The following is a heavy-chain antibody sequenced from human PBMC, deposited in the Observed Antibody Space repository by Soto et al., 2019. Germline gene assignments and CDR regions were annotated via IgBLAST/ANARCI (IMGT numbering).Heavy chain of an antibody. CDR3: TRAPVSGSYCFDF. CDR1: GGSVSSGNYY. Sequence: SETLSLTCTVSGGSVSSGNYYWSWIRQPPGNGLEWIGYIFHTGTTNYNPSLKSRVTISLDTSMNQFSLKLSSVTPADTAVYYCTRAPVSGSYCFDFWGQGTPVTVSS. D-gene: IGHD1-26*01. V-gene: IGHV4-61*01. J-gene: IGHJ4*02. CDR2: IFHTGTT.